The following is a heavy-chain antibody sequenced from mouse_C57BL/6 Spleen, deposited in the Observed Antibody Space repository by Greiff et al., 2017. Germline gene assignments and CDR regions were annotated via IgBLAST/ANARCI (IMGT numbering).Heavy chain of an antibody. CDR3: ARVYYYGSSPPEYFDV. CDR1: GYTFTSYW. Sequence: VQLQQSGPELVKPGASVKLSCKASGYTFTSYWMHWVKQRPGRGLEWIGRIDPNSGGTKYNEKFKSKATLTVDKPSSTAYMQLSSLTSEDSAVYYCARVYYYGSSPPEYFDVWGTGTTVTVSS. V-gene: IGHV1-72*01. CDR2: IDPNSGGT. J-gene: IGHJ1*03. D-gene: IGHD1-1*01.